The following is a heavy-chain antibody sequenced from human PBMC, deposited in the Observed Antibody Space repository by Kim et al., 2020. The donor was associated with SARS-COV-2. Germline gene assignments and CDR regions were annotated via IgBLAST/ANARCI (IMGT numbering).Heavy chain of an antibody. Sequence: ASVKVSCKASGYTFTSYGISWVRQAPGQGLEWMGWISAYNGNTNYAQKLQGRVTMTTDTSTSTAYMELRSLRSDDTAVYYCAREMSSGITSFGGVISPTPAFDYWGQGTLVTVSS. CDR1: GYTFTSYG. J-gene: IGHJ4*02. V-gene: IGHV1-18*01. D-gene: IGHD3-3*01. CDR3: AREMSSGITSFGGVISPTPAFDY. CDR2: ISAYNGNT.